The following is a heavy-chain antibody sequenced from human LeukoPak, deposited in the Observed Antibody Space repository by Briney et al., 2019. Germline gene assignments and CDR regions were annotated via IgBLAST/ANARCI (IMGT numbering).Heavy chain of an antibody. J-gene: IGHJ4*02. CDR2: INPNSGGT. V-gene: IGHV1-2*02. Sequence: ASVKVSCKASGYTFTGYYMHWVRQAPGQGLEWMGWINPNSGGTNYAQKFQGRVTMTRDTSISTAYMELSRLRSDDTAVYYCARGYSYGYQHFDYWGQGTLDTVSS. CDR1: GYTFTGYY. D-gene: IGHD5-18*01. CDR3: ARGYSYGYQHFDY.